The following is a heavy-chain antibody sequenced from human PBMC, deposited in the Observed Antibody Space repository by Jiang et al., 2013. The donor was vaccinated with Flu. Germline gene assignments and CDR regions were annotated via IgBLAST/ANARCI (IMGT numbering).Heavy chain of an antibody. CDR2: IKSKTDGGTT. Sequence: VQLVESGGGFAKPGGSLRLSCAGSGFIFSQDWMSWVRQAPGKGLEWVGRIKSKTDGGTTDYAAPVKGRFNISRDDSKNTLFLQMNSLETEDTAVYYCATYNDRDAFAMWGQGTMVTVSS. J-gene: IGHJ3*02. D-gene: IGHD5-24*01. CDR3: ATYNDRDAFAM. V-gene: IGHV3-15*01. CDR1: GFIFSQDW.